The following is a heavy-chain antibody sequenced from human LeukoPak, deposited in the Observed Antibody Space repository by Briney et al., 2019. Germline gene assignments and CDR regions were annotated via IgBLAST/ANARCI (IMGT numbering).Heavy chain of an antibody. J-gene: IGHJ4*02. CDR3: ARGSSGRWGDY. Sequence: GGSLRLSCAASGLTFSSYEMNWVRQAPGKGLEWVSYISSSGSTIYYADSVKGRFTISRDNAKNSLYLQMNSLRAEDTAVYYYARGSSGRWGDYRGQGTLVTVSS. CDR1: GLTFSSYE. V-gene: IGHV3-48*03. D-gene: IGHD6-19*01. CDR2: ISSSGSTI.